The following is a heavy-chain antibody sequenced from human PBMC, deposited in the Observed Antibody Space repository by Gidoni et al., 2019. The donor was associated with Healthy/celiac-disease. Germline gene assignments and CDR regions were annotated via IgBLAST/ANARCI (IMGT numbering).Heavy chain of an antibody. CDR3: ARDHDRGDYGALAY. Sequence: QVQLVESEGGLVKPGGSLRLSCAASGVTFSDYYMSWIRQAPGKGLELVSYISSTGSTKYHADSLEGRFTISRDNANNSLFLQMNSLRSEDTAIYYCARDHDRGDYGALAYWGQGTLVTVSA. CDR2: ISSTGSTK. J-gene: IGHJ4*02. D-gene: IGHD2-21*01. CDR1: GVTFSDYY. V-gene: IGHV3-11*01.